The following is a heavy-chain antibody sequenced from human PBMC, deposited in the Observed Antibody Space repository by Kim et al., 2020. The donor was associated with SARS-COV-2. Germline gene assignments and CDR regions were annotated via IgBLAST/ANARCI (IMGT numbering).Heavy chain of an antibody. Sequence: GGSLRLSCAASGFTFSNYEMNWVRQAPGKGLEWVSFISSRGGSIYYADSVKGPFTIYRDNAKNSLYLQMNSLRAEDTAVYYCEKDGLGSYSFDYWGQGTL. J-gene: IGHJ4*02. D-gene: IGHD3-10*01. CDR1: GFTFSNYE. CDR2: ISSRGGSI. CDR3: EKDGLGSYSFDY. V-gene: IGHV3-48*03.